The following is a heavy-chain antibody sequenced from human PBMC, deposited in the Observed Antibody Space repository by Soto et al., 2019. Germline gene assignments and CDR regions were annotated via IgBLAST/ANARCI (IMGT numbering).Heavy chain of an antibody. V-gene: IGHV4-4*02. CDR1: GGSISSSNW. CDR2: IYHSGST. CDR3: ARAAMGGSSWPFDY. Sequence: QVQLQESGPGLVKPSGTLSLTCAVSGGSISSSNWWSWVRQPPGKGLEWIGEIYHSGSTKYKPSLNSRVTISVDTPKNQFSLKLSAVTAADTAVYYCARAAMGGSSWPFDYWGQGTLVSVSS. D-gene: IGHD6-13*01. J-gene: IGHJ4*02.